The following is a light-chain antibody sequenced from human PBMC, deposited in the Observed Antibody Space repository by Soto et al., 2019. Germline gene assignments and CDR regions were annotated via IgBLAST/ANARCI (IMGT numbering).Light chain of an antibody. Sequence: EIVLTQSPGTLSLSPGERATLSCRASQSVSNNYLAWYQQKPGQAPRLLIYGASNRATGIPDRFSGSGSGTDFTLTISRLGPEYFAVYYCQQYGSSGTFGQGTKVDIK. V-gene: IGKV3-20*01. CDR3: QQYGSSGT. CDR1: QSVSNNY. CDR2: GAS. J-gene: IGKJ1*01.